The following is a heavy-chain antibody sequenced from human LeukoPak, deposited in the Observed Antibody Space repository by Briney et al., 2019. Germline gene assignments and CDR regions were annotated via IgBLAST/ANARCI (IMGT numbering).Heavy chain of an antibody. Sequence: PSGTLSLTCAVYGGSFSGYYWSWIRQTPGKGLEWMGEINHSRSTNYNPSLKSRVTISVDTSKNQFSLKLSSVTAADTAVYYCARERGYYDFWSGYYDGYYYVDVWGKGNTVTVSS. CDR2: INHSRST. CDR3: ARERGYYDFWSGYYDGYYYVDV. CDR1: GGSFSGYY. V-gene: IGHV4-34*01. D-gene: IGHD3-3*01. J-gene: IGHJ6*03.